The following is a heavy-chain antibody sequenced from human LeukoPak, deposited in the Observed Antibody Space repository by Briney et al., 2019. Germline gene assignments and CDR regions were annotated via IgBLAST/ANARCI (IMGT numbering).Heavy chain of an antibody. D-gene: IGHD6-13*01. CDR3: ARDASSSWYGSKPDFDY. CDR1: GYIFTGYY. Sequence: ASVKVSCKASGYIFTGYYMHWVRQAPRQGLDWMGRINPNSGGTNYTQKFQGRVTMTRDTSISTAYMELSRLRSDDTAVYCCARDASSSWYGSKPDFDYWGQGTLVTVSS. V-gene: IGHV1-2*06. J-gene: IGHJ4*02. CDR2: INPNSGGT.